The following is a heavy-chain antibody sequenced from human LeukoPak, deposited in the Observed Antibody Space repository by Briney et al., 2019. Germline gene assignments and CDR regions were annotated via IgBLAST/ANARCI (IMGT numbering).Heavy chain of an antibody. CDR1: GLSLGNYW. CDR2: IRKDGGDI. J-gene: IGHJ4*02. V-gene: IGHV3-7*01. D-gene: IGHD3-10*01. CDR3: ARDAFGDFSY. Sequence: GGSLRLSCVGSGLSLGNYWMDWVRQAPGKGLEWVANIRKDGGDIHYVDSVKGRFTISRDNAKNSVYLQMHRLRDEDTAVYYCARDAFGDFSYWGQGILVTVSS.